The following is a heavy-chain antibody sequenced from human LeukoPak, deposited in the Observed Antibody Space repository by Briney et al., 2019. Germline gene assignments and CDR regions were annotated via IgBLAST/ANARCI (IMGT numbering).Heavy chain of an antibody. CDR3: ARANHLIAYFDY. D-gene: IGHD1-14*01. Sequence: SETLSLTCTVSGGSISSGSYYWSWIRQPAGKGLEWIGRIYTSGSTNYNPSLKSRVTISVDTSKNQFSLKLSSVTAADTAVYYCARANHLIAYFDYWGQGTLVTVSS. V-gene: IGHV4-61*02. CDR1: GGSISSGSYY. CDR2: IYTSGST. J-gene: IGHJ4*02.